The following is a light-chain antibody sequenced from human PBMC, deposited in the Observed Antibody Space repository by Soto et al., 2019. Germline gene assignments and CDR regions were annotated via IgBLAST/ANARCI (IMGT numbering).Light chain of an antibody. V-gene: IGKV1-33*01. CDR2: DAS. Sequence: DIQMTQSPSSLSASVGDRVTITCQASQDISNYLNWYQQKPGKAPKLLIYDASNLETGVPSRFSGSGSGTDFTFTISSLQPEDIGTYYCQQHDKLVSFGQGTRWIS. CDR3: QQHDKLVS. CDR1: QDISNY. J-gene: IGKJ2*01.